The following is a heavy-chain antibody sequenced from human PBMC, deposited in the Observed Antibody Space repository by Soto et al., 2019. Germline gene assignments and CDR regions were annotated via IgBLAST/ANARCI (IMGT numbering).Heavy chain of an antibody. V-gene: IGHV3-30*18. CDR3: AKTHTRPNWFDP. D-gene: IGHD3-3*01. Sequence: PGGSLRLSCAASGFTFSSYGMHWVRQAPGKGLEWVAVISYDGSNKYYADSVKGRFTISRDNSKNTLYLQMHSLRAEDTAVYYCAKTHTRPNWFDPWGQGTLVTVSS. J-gene: IGHJ5*02. CDR2: ISYDGSNK. CDR1: GFTFSSYG.